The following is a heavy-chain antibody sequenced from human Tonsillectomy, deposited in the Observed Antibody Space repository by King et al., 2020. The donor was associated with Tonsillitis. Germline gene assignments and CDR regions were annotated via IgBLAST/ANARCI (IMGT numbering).Heavy chain of an antibody. V-gene: IGHV1-18*04. D-gene: IGHD2-2*01. CDR1: GYTFNNYG. CDR2: ISAYNANT. CDR3: ATESLVVPTASHY. Sequence: QLVQSGAEVKKPGASVKVSCKASGYTFNNYGFSWVRQAPGQGLEWMGWISAYNANTHYAQELQGRVTMTTDTSTSTAYMELRSLRSDDTAVYYFATESLVVPTASHYWGQGTLVTVSS. J-gene: IGHJ4*02.